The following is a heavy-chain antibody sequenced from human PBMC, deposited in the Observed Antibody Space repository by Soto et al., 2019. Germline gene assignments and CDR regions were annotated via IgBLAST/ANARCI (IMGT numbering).Heavy chain of an antibody. CDR2: IYSSGST. Sequence: QVQLQESGPGLVKPSETLSLTCTVSGASISNYYWSWIRQPPGKGLEWIGYIYSSGSTNYSPSLKSRVTISVDTSKNHSDITLSSLTAADTAVYYCARHLWVGSSWYLGAFDIWGQGTMVTVSS. CDR3: ARHLWVGSSWYLGAFDI. J-gene: IGHJ3*02. CDR1: GASISNYY. V-gene: IGHV4-59*08. D-gene: IGHD6-13*01.